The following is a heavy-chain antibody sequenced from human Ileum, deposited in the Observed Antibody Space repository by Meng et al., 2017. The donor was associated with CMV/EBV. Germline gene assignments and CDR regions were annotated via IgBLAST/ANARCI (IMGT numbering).Heavy chain of an antibody. CDR1: GFSFSNYA. D-gene: IGHD3-3*01. V-gene: IGHV3-30*04. CDR3: ARASSVGYDFWSGYFDP. Sequence: GESLKISCAASGFSFSNYAMHWVRQAPGKGLEWVAILSHDGNHYSYGDSVEGRFTISRDNSKSTLYLQMNSLRVEDTAVYYCARASSVGYDFWSGYFDPWGQGTLVTVSS. J-gene: IGHJ5*02. CDR2: LSHDGNHY.